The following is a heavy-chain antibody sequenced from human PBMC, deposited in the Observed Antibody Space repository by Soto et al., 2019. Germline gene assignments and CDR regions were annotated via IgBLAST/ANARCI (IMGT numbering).Heavy chain of an antibody. V-gene: IGHV4-30-4*01. CDR1: GGSISSDNYY. CDR3: AGYTVISNAFDI. Sequence: LSLTCTVSGGSISSDNYYWSWIRQPPGKGLEWIGYIFYSGSTYYNPSLKSRVIISVDTSKNQLSLKLSSVTAADTAVYYCAGYTVISNAFDIWGQGTMVTVSS. J-gene: IGHJ3*02. D-gene: IGHD3-16*02. CDR2: IFYSGST.